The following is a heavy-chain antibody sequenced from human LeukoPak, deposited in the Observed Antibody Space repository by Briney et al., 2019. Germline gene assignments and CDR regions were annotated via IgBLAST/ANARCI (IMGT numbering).Heavy chain of an antibody. J-gene: IGHJ4*02. CDR1: GFTFSSYW. CDR3: ARMGYDGSGYRSY. V-gene: IGHV3-74*01. D-gene: IGHD3-22*01. Sequence: PGGSLRLSCAASGFTFSSYWMHWVRQAPGKGLVWIPRINRDGSSTNYADSVKGRFTISRDNAQNTLYLQMSSLSAEDTAVYYCARMGYDGSGYRSYWGQGTLVTVSS. CDR2: INRDGSST.